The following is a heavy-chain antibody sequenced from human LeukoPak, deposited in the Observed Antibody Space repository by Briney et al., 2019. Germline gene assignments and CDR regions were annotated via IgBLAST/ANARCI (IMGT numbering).Heavy chain of an antibody. Sequence: AGGSLRLSCAASGFTFDDYTMHWVRQTPGKGLEWVSLITWDGDSTYYADSVKGRFTISRDNSNNSLYLQMNSLRTEDTALYYCAKDIGVGYCNGCLFDYWGQGTLVTVSS. D-gene: IGHD2-15*01. V-gene: IGHV3-43*01. CDR1: GFTFDDYT. CDR3: AKDIGVGYCNGCLFDY. J-gene: IGHJ4*02. CDR2: ITWDGDST.